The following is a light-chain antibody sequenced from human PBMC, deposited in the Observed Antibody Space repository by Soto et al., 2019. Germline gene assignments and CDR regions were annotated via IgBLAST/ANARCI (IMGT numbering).Light chain of an antibody. J-gene: IGKJ4*01. CDR2: GVS. Sequence: EIVWMQYSGTVSLSPGERATLSCRASQSVTNTQLAWFLQKNGQAPRILIWGVSNRDTGIPARFSGSGSGTEFTLTISRLQSEDGEMDYCQQYYTWPITFGGGTKVDI. CDR3: QQYYTWPIT. V-gene: IGKV3-20*01. CDR1: QSVTNTQ.